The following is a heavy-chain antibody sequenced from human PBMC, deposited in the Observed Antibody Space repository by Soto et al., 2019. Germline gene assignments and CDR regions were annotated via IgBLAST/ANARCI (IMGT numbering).Heavy chain of an antibody. J-gene: IGHJ4*02. Sequence: SETLSLTCTVSGGSISSYYWSWIRQPPGKGLEWIGYIYYSGSTNYNPSLKSRVTISVDTSKNQFSLKLSSVTAADTAVYYCARGTPDPFDYWGQGTLVTVSS. D-gene: IGHD1-1*01. CDR3: ARGTPDPFDY. CDR2: IYYSGST. V-gene: IGHV4-59*01. CDR1: GGSISSYY.